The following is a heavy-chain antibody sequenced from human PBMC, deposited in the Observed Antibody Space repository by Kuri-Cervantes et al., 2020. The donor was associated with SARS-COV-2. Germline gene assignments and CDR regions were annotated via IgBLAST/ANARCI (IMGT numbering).Heavy chain of an antibody. J-gene: IGHJ6*02. D-gene: IGHD6-19*01. CDR1: GYTFTGYY. V-gene: IGHV1-2*04. CDR2: INPNSGGT. Sequence: ASVKASCKASGYTFTGYYMHWVRQAPGQGLEWMGWINPNSGGTNYAQKFQGWVTMTRDTSISTVYMELSRLRSDDTAVYYCAKCLAGQWLVPGYYYGMDVWGQGTTVTVSS. CDR3: AKCLAGQWLVPGYYYGMDV.